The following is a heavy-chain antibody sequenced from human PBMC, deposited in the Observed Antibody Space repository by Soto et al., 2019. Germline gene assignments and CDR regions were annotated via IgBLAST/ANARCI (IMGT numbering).Heavy chain of an antibody. CDR3: ARDVAARPNNNWFDP. D-gene: IGHD6-6*01. J-gene: IGHJ5*02. Sequence: LRLSCAASGFTFSDYYMSWIRQAPGKGLEWVSYISSSGSTIYYADSVKGRFTISRDNAKNSLYLQMNSLRAEDTAVYYCARDVAARPNNNWFDPWGQGSLVTVSS. CDR2: ISSSGSTI. V-gene: IGHV3-11*01. CDR1: GFTFSDYY.